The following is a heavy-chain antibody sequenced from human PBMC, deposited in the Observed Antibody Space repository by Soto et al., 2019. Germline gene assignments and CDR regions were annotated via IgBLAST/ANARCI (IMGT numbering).Heavy chain of an antibody. V-gene: IGHV1-2*04. CDR1: GYTFTGYY. D-gene: IGHD3-22*01. CDR3: ARDSLGSGSSLDV. CDR2: INPNSGGT. Sequence: GASVKVSCKASGYTFTGYYTHWVRQAPGQGLEWMGWINPNSGGTNYAQKFQGWVTMTRDTSISTAYMELSRLRSDDTAVYYCARDSLGSGSSLDVWGQGTTVTVSS. J-gene: IGHJ6*02.